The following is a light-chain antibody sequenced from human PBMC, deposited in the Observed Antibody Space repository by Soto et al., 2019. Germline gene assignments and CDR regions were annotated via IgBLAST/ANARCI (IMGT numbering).Light chain of an antibody. CDR3: QQHGTLTIT. Sequence: EIVFTQSPDTLSLSPGETATLSCRASQTVIHNYLAWPQQKPGQTPRLLVYGASSSETGILDTFSGSGAGTEFTRTISRLESEDLAVDYCQQHGTLTITFRQGTRLEN. J-gene: IGKJ5*01. CDR1: QTVIHNY. CDR2: GAS. V-gene: IGKV3-20*01.